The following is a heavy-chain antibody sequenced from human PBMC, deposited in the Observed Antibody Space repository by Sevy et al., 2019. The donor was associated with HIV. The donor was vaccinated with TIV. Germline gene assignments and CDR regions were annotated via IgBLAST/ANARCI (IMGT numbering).Heavy chain of an antibody. CDR1: GFTFTDYY. J-gene: IGHJ4*02. V-gene: IGHV3-11*01. D-gene: IGHD2-2*01. CDR2: ISSSGDTI. CDR3: ARESRTRFTDC. Sequence: GGSLRLSCAASGFTFTDYYMSWIRQAPGKGLEWLSYISSSGDTIQYADSVKGRFTISRDNAKNSLSLQMNSLRADDTAVYYCARESRTRFTDCWGQGTLVTVSS.